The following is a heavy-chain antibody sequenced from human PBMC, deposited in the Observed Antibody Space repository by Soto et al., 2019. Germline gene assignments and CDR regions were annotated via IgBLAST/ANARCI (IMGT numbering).Heavy chain of an antibody. V-gene: IGHV4-4*02. Sequence: SETLSLTCAVSGGSISSSNWWSWVRQPPGKGLEWIGEIYHSGSTNYNPSLKSRVTISVDKSKNQFSLKLSSVTAADTAVYYCARELPGSSSGGLDNWGQGTLVTVSS. CDR1: GGSISSSNW. D-gene: IGHD6-6*01. CDR3: ARELPGSSSGGLDN. J-gene: IGHJ4*02. CDR2: IYHSGST.